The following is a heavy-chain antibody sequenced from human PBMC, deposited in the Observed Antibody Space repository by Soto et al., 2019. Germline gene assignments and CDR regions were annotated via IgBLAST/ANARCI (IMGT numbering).Heavy chain of an antibody. J-gene: IGHJ6*02. CDR3: SGGSGGACHQNYGMDV. Sequence: EVHLVESGGGLVKPGGSLRLSCAVSGFTFSSCTMNWVRQAPGKGLEWVSAISPSTSHIYYADSVKGRFTISRDNAKNSPVLQMNRRRAEAAAVYYFSGGSGGACHQNYGMDVWGQGTTVTVSS. CDR1: GFTFSSCT. D-gene: IGHD2-21*02. CDR2: ISPSTSHI. V-gene: IGHV3-21*01.